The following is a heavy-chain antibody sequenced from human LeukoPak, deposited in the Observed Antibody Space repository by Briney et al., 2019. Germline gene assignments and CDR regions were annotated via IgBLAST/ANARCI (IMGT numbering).Heavy chain of an antibody. V-gene: IGHV3-48*04. CDR1: GFSVGRKY. CDR3: ARAFAGFPPDY. CDR2: ISSSSNTI. D-gene: IGHD1-1*01. J-gene: IGHJ4*02. Sequence: GGSLRLSCVISGFSVGRKYMSWVRQAPGKGLEWVSYISSSSNTIYYADSVKGRFTISRDNAKNSLYLQMNSLRAEDTAVYYCARAFAGFPPDYWGQGTLVTVSS.